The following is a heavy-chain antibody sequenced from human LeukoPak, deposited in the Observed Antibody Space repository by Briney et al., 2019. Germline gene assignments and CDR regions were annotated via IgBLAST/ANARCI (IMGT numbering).Heavy chain of an antibody. CDR3: ARDQEYYYDSSGMGYFDY. Sequence: PGGSLRLSCAASGFTFSSYGMHWVRQAPGKGLEWVAVISYDGSNKYYADSVKGRFTISRDNSKNTLYLQMNSLRAEDTAVYYCARDQEYYYDSSGMGYFDYWGQGTLVTVSS. V-gene: IGHV3-30*19. D-gene: IGHD3-22*01. CDR2: ISYDGSNK. J-gene: IGHJ4*02. CDR1: GFTFSSYG.